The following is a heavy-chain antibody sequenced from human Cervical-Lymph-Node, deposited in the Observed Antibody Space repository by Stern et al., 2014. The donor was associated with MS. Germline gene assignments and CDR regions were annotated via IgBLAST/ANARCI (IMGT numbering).Heavy chain of an antibody. J-gene: IGHJ4*02. CDR2: IYPDDSHA. CDR1: GYSFTSYW. Sequence: VQLVQSGAEVKKPGEFVKISCKGSGYSFTSYWIGWVRQKPGKGPEWMGVIYPDDSHAGYSPSFQGQVTISADKSPSTAYLQWSLKASDSAIYYCARQGEGSGMRFDYWGQGTLVTVSS. CDR3: ARQGEGSGMRFDY. V-gene: IGHV5-51*01.